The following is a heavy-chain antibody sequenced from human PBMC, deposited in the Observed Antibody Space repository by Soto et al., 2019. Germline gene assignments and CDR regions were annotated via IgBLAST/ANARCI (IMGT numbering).Heavy chain of an antibody. Sequence: QVQLVQSGAEVKKPGASVKVSCKASGYPFTSYDINWVRQATGPGLEWMGWMNPNNGNTNYAQKFQGRVTMTRKTSISTAYMELSSLSSEDTAVYYCARGYYGGEGYYFDYWGQGTLVTVSS. V-gene: IGHV1-8*01. CDR1: GYPFTSYD. CDR3: ARGYYGGEGYYFDY. CDR2: MNPNNGNT. J-gene: IGHJ4*02. D-gene: IGHD4-17*01.